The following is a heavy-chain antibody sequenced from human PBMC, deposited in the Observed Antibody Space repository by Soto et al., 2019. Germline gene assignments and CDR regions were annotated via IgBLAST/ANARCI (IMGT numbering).Heavy chain of an antibody. CDR1: GYTFTGYY. V-gene: IGHV1-2*02. CDR2: INPNSGGT. D-gene: IGHD3-22*01. J-gene: IGHJ6*02. CDR3: ARDLDSSGGGYYYYYYGMDV. Sequence: ASVKVSCKASGYTFTGYYMHWVRQAPGQGLEWMGWINPNSGGTNYAQKFQGRVTMTRDTSISTAYMELSRLRSDDTAVYYCARDLDSSGGGYYYYYYGMDVWGQGTTVTVSS.